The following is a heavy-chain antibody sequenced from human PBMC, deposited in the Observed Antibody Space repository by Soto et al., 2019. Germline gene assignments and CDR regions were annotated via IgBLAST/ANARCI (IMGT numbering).Heavy chain of an antibody. CDR2: ISGSGGST. CDR3: ATHTGPWRAAQHDY. J-gene: IGHJ4*02. Sequence: GGSLRLSCAASGFTFSSYAMSWVRQAPGKGLEWVSAISGSGGSTYYADSVKGRFTISRDNSKNTLYLQMNSLRAEDTAVYYCATHTGPWRAAQHDYWGQGTLVTVSS. D-gene: IGHD2-2*01. CDR1: GFTFSSYA. V-gene: IGHV3-23*01.